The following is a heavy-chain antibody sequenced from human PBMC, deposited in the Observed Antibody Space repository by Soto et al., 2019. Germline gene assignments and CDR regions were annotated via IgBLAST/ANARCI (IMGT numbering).Heavy chain of an antibody. Sequence: ASVKVSCKASGYTFTSYGISWVRQAPGQGLEWMGWISAYNGNTNYAQKLQGRVTMTTDTSTSTAYMELRSLRSDDTAVYYCARVYGDGYSGYDSIWIYYFDYWGQGTLVTVSS. CDR1: GYTFTSYG. CDR3: ARVYGDGYSGYDSIWIYYFDY. J-gene: IGHJ4*02. V-gene: IGHV1-18*01. D-gene: IGHD5-12*01. CDR2: ISAYNGNT.